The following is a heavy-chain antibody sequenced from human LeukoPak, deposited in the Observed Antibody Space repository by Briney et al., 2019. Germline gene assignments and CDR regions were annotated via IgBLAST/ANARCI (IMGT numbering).Heavy chain of an antibody. J-gene: IGHJ4*02. D-gene: IGHD7-27*01. V-gene: IGHV3-7*01. CDR2: IKQDGTEK. CDR3: ARDLNWETY. CDR1: GYTFTSYG. Sequence: SCKASGYTFTSYGISWVRQAPGKGLEWVANIKQDGTEKYYVDSVKGRFTISRDNAENSLFLQMNNLRAEDTAVYYCARDLNWETYWGQGTLVSVSS.